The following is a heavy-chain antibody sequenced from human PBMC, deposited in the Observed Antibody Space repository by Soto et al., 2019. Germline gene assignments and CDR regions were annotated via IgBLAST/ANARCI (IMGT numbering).Heavy chain of an antibody. CDR1: GNTFASHG. D-gene: IGHD3-10*01. V-gene: IGHV1-18*01. CDR3: ARVDPRGVAVVRDY. J-gene: IGHJ4*02. Sequence: ASVKVSGNASGNTFASHGFSWVRQAPGQGLEWMGWISGFNGQTNYALKFQGRVTLTTDASTSTAYMELRSLRSDDTAVYFCARVDPRGVAVVRDYWGQGTLVTVSS. CDR2: ISGFNGQT.